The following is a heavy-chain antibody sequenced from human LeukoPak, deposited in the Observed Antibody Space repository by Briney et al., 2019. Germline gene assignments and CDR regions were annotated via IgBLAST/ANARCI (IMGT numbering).Heavy chain of an antibody. J-gene: IGHJ5*02. Sequence: VASVKVSCKASGYTFTSYGISWVRQAPGQGLEWMAWISTYDHDTNYAQKFRGRVTMTTDTSTSTAYMELRSLRSDDTAVYYCARKGYGPTDWFDPWGQGTLVTVSS. V-gene: IGHV1-18*01. D-gene: IGHD4-17*01. CDR1: GYTFTSYG. CDR2: ISTYDHDT. CDR3: ARKGYGPTDWFDP.